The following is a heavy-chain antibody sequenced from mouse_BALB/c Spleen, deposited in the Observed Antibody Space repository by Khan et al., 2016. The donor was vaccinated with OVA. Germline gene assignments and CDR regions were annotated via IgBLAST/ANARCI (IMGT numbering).Heavy chain of an antibody. CDR1: GYTFTNYW. J-gene: IGHJ2*01. CDR3: ARNAYFGNYFDY. D-gene: IGHD2-10*01. V-gene: IGHV1S81*02. Sequence: QVQLQQPGTELVKPGASVKLSCKASGYTFTNYWVHWVKQRPGQGLEWIGEIYPSDGRTNKNEKFTGKATLTVDKSSSTAHMQLSSLTSDDSAVYYCARNAYFGNYFDYWGQGTTLTVSS. CDR2: IYPSDGRT.